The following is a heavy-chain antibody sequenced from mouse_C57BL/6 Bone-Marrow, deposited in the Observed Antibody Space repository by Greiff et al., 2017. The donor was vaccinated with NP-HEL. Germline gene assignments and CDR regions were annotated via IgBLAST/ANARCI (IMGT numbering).Heavy chain of an antibody. CDR3: ARQRAYYYGSSYWYFDV. CDR2: ISNGGGST. CDR1: GFTFSDYY. J-gene: IGHJ1*03. D-gene: IGHD1-1*01. Sequence: EVKVVESGGGLVQPGGSLKLSCAASGFTFSDYYMYWVRQTPEKRLEWVAYISNGGGSTYYPDTVKGRFTISRDNAKNTLYLQMSRLKSEDTAMYYCARQRAYYYGSSYWYFDVWGTGTTVTVSS. V-gene: IGHV5-12*01.